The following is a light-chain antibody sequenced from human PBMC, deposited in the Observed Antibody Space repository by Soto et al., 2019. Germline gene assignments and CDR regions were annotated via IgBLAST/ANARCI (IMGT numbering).Light chain of an antibody. CDR1: QSVSSN. CDR3: QQYNNWPRT. Sequence: ELVFTHSPCTLSLSPWYRATLSCRASQSVSSNLAWYQQKPGQAPRLLIYGASTRATGIPARFSGSGSGTEFTLTISSLQSEDFAVYYCQQYNNWPRTFGQGTKVDIK. J-gene: IGKJ1*01. CDR2: GAS. V-gene: IGKV3-15*01.